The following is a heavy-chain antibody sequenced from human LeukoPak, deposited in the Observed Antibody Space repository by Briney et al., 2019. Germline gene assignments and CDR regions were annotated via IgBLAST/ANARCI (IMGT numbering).Heavy chain of an antibody. D-gene: IGHD3-10*01. Sequence: PSETLSLTCAVYGGSFSGYYWSRIRQPPGKGLEWVGEINHSGSTNYNPSLKSRVTISVDTSKNQFSLKLSSVTAADTAVYYCARGHKIFYYGSGGFDYWGQGTLVTVSS. CDR2: INHSGST. CDR1: GGSFSGYY. CDR3: ARGHKIFYYGSGGFDY. J-gene: IGHJ4*02. V-gene: IGHV4-34*01.